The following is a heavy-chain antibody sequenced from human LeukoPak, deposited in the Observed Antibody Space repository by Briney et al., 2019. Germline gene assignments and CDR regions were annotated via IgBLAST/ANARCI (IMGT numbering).Heavy chain of an antibody. D-gene: IGHD2-2*01. CDR2: FDPEDGET. J-gene: IGHJ4*02. CDR3: ATTCSSTSCQPLDY. Sequence: ASAKVSCKVSGYTLTELSMHWVRQTPGKGLEWRGDFDPEDGETIYAQQFQGGVPMTEDTSTDTAYIELSSLRSEDTAVYYCATTCSSTSCQPLDYWGQGTLVSVSS. CDR1: GYTLTELS. V-gene: IGHV1-24*01.